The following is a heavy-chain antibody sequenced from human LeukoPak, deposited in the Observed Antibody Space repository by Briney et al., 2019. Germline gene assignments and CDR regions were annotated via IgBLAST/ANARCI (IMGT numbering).Heavy chain of an antibody. CDR3: TRGPIQQGLYYGMDV. CDR1: GFTFGDHA. V-gene: IGHV3-49*04. Sequence: GGSLRLSCTASGFTFGDHAMSWVRQAPGKGLEWVGFIRSKTYGGTTEYAASVKGRFTISRDNSKSIAYLQMNSLKTEDTAVYYCTRGPIQQGLYYGMDVWGQGTTVTVSS. D-gene: IGHD5-18*01. J-gene: IGHJ6*02. CDR2: IRSKTYGGTT.